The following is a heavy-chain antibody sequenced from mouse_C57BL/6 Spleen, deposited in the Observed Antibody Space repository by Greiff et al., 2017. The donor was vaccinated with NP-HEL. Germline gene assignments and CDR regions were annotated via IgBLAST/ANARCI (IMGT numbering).Heavy chain of an antibody. J-gene: IGHJ3*01. V-gene: IGHV2-2*01. CDR2: IWSGGST. CDR1: GFSLTSYG. CDR3: ARSTMVTPAWFAY. D-gene: IGHD2-2*01. Sequence: QVQLKESGPGLVQPSQSLSITCTVSGFSLTSYGVHWVRQSPGKGLEWLGVIWSGGSTDYNAAFISRLSISKDNSKSQVFFKMNSLQADDTAIYYCARSTMVTPAWFAYWGQGTLVTVSA.